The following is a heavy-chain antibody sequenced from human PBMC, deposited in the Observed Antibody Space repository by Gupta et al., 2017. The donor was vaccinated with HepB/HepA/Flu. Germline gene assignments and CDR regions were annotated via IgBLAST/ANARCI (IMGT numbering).Heavy chain of an antibody. CDR1: GFTFSSYA. J-gene: IGHJ3*02. Sequence: QVQLVESGGGVVQPGRSLRLSCAASGFTFSSYAMHWVRQAPGKGLEGVAVISYDGRNKYYADAGKGRFTISRDNSKNTLDMQMKRLRAEETAVYYCAREAGRGGVYDAFDIGGQGTMVTVSS. D-gene: IGHD3-16*01. CDR3: AREAGRGGVYDAFDI. V-gene: IGHV3-30*04. CDR2: ISYDGRNK.